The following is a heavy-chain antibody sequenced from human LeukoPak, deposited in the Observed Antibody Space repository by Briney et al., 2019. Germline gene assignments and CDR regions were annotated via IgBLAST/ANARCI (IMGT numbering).Heavy chain of an antibody. CDR2: ISWDGVST. D-gene: IGHD3-3*01. J-gene: IGHJ4*02. CDR1: GFIFNDYT. V-gene: IGHV3-43*01. Sequence: GGSLRLSCVASGFIFNDYTMHWVRQPPGKGLEWVSLISWDGVSTLYADSVKGRFTISRDNAKNSLYLQMNSLRAEDTALYHCARGAYYDFWRGYSHFDYWGQGTLVTVSS. CDR3: ARGAYYDFWRGYSHFDY.